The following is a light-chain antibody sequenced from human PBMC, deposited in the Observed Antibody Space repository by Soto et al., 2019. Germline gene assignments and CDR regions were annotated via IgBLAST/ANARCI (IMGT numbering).Light chain of an antibody. V-gene: IGKV3-20*01. CDR1: QSGRDMY. J-gene: IGKJ1*01. CDR3: QHYGYPQWT. Sequence: EIVLTQSPGTLSLSPGERATLSCRASQSGRDMYLAWYQQKPGQPPRLLIYGVSSRAYGIPDRFSGSGSGTDFTLTISRLEPEDFAVYYCQHYGYPQWTFGQGIKVDI. CDR2: GVS.